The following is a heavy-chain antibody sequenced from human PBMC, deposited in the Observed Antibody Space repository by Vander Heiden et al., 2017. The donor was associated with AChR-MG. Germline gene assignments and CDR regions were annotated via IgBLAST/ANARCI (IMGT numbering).Heavy chain of an antibody. Sequence: EVQVLESGGGLVHPGGSLRLSGTASGFTFNTYAMSWVRQAPGKGLEWVSTISGNGGTTFYADSVKGRFTVSRDNSKTTLYLQMNSLRAEDTAIYYCATTCSSTTCRDVWGIGTTVTIS. CDR3: ATTCSSTTCRDV. J-gene: IGHJ6*03. CDR2: ISGNGGTT. V-gene: IGHV3-23*01. CDR1: GFTFNTYA. D-gene: IGHD2-2*01.